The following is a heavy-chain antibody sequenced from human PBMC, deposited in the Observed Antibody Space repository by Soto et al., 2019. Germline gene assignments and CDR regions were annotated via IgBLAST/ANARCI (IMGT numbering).Heavy chain of an antibody. CDR1: GGSITRYY. V-gene: IGHV4-59*12. CDR2: IYYSGGT. D-gene: IGHD6-13*01. J-gene: IGHJ4*02. Sequence: QVQLQDSGPGLVKPSETLSLTCTVSGGSITRYYWSWIPQPPGQGLEWIGYIYYSGGTNYNPSLKSRVTISVDPSENQFSLKLSSVTAADTAVYYCARESRSWYGSIWDYWGQGTLGTVSS. CDR3: ARESRSWYGSIWDY.